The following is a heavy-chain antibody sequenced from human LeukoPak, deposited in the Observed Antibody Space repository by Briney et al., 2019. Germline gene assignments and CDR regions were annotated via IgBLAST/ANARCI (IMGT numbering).Heavy chain of an antibody. J-gene: IGHJ4*02. CDR1: GGSISSGSYY. Sequence: SETLSLTCTVSGGSISSGSYYWSWIRQPAGKGLEWIGRIYTSGSTNYNPSLKSRVTISVDTSKNQFSLKLSSVTAADTAVYYCARALTGYYNHFDYWGQGTLVTVSS. CDR3: ARALTGYYNHFDY. D-gene: IGHD3-9*01. CDR2: IYTSGST. V-gene: IGHV4-61*02.